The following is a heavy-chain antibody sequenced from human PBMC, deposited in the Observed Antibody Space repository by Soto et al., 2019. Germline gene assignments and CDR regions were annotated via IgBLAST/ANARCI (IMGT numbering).Heavy chain of an antibody. CDR1: GFTFSSYG. D-gene: IGHD6-19*01. V-gene: IGHV3-33*01. J-gene: IGHJ5*02. CDR2: IWYDGSNK. CDR3: AREGIAVAGNWCDP. Sequence: QVQLVESGGGVVQPGRSLRLSCAASGFTFSSYGMHWVRQAPGKGLEWVAVIWYDGSNKYYADSVKGRFTISRDNSKNTLYLQMNSLRAEDTAVYYCAREGIAVAGNWCDPWGQGTLVTVSS.